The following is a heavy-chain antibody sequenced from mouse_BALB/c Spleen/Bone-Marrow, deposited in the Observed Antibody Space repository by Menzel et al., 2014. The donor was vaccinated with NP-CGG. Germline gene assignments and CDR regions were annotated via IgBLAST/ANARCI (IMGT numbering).Heavy chain of an antibody. CDR2: IYPSDSYT. CDR3: TRQYGNYYAMDY. D-gene: IGHD2-10*02. J-gene: IGHJ4*01. Sequence: QVQLQQSGAELVRPGASVKVSCKASGYTFTSYWINWVKQRPGQGLEWIGNIYPSDSYTNYNQNFKDKATLTADKSSSTACMQLSSPTSEDSAVYYCTRQYGNYYAMDYWGQGTSVTVSS. CDR1: GYTFTSYW. V-gene: IGHV1-69*02.